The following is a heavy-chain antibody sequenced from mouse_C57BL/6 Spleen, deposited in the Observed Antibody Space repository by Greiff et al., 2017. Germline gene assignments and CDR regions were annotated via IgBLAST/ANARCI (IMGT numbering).Heavy chain of an antibody. Sequence: EVQLQQSGPELVKPGASVKISCKASGYSFTGYYMHWVKQSPGNILDWIGYIYPYNGVSSYNQKFKGKATLTVDKSSSTAYMERRNLTSEDSAVYYCARTTHGNAYSMDYWGQGTSVTVSS. V-gene: IGHV1-31*01. CDR3: ARTTHGNAYSMDY. CDR1: GYSFTGYY. D-gene: IGHD2-1*01. J-gene: IGHJ4*01. CDR2: IYPYNGVS.